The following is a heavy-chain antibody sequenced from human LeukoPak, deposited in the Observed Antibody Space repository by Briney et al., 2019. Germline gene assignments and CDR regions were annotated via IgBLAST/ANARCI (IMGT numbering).Heavy chain of an antibody. D-gene: IGHD6-25*01. Sequence: PSQTLSLTCTVSGGSISSGDYYWSWIRQPPGKGLEWIGYIYYSGSTYYNPSPKSRVTISVDTSRNEFSLKLSSVTAADTALYYCASEGLAAASNFYYWGQGTLVAVSS. CDR1: GGSISSGDYY. V-gene: IGHV4-30-4*01. CDR2: IYYSGST. J-gene: IGHJ4*02. CDR3: ASEGLAAASNFYY.